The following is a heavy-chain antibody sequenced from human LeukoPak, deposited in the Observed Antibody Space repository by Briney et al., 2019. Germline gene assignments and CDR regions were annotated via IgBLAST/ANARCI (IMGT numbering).Heavy chain of an antibody. CDR2: ISRSGGSS. V-gene: IGHV3-23*01. CDR1: GFSFSTYA. J-gene: IGHJ4*02. CDR3: TKDHISCVCFNCLLHQD. D-gene: IGHD1-1*01. Sequence: GGSLRLSCAASGFSFSTYAMSWVRRAPGKGLEWVATISRSGGSSWFPEAVRGRFTIPRDSSKSTVVVHLNEQREGDWDRYYFTKDHISCVCFNCLLHQDWGQGTLVTVSS.